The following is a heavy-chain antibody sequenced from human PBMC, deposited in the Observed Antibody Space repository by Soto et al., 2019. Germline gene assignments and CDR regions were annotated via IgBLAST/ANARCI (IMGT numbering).Heavy chain of an antibody. J-gene: IGHJ4*02. CDR2: ISKSDYT. V-gene: IGHV3-21*01. CDR3: AREDSIIIPAVSDF. CDR1: GFAFNNYG. D-gene: IGHD2-2*01. Sequence: GGSLRLSCTVSGFAFNNYGINWVRQATGKGLEWVSSISKSDYTYYSDSVKGRFTISRDNAKNSVSLQMNTLRVEDTAVYYCAREDSIIIPAVSDFWGQGTLVTVSS.